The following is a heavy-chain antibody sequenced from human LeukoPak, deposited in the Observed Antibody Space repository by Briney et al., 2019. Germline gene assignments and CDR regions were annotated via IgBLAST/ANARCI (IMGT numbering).Heavy chain of an antibody. CDR2: INSDGSST. V-gene: IGHV3-74*01. Sequence: GGSLRLSCAASGFTFTTYWMHWVRQAPRKGQGWVSRINSDGSSTNYSDSLNGRFTISRDNATNTQYLQMNSLIADDTAEEYCARGPAYYFDTSGYHSGYWGQGTLVTVSS. CDR3: ARGPAYYFDTSGYHSGY. D-gene: IGHD3-22*01. J-gene: IGHJ4*02. CDR1: GFTFTTYW.